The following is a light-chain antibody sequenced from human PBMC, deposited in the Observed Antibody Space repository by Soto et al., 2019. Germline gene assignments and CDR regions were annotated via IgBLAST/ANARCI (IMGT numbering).Light chain of an antibody. CDR3: SSYTSSSTVI. V-gene: IGLV2-14*03. J-gene: IGLJ2*01. CDR2: DVS. CDR1: SSDIGTYNY. Sequence: QSVLTQPASVSGSPGQSITISCTETSSDIGTYNYVSWYQQHPGKAPKLMIYDVSNRPSGVSNRFSGSKSVNTASLTISGLQAEDEADYYCSSYTSSSTVIFGGGTKVTVL.